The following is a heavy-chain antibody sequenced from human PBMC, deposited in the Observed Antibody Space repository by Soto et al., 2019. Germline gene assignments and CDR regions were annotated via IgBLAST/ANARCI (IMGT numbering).Heavy chain of an antibody. Sequence: XETLSLTCAVYGGSFSGYYWSWIRQPPGKGLEWIGEINHSGSTNYNPSLKSRVTISVDTSKNQFSLKLSSVTAADTAVYYCARRYDILTGYYNRYNWFDPWGQGTLVTVSS. CDR1: GGSFSGYY. CDR2: INHSGST. V-gene: IGHV4-34*01. D-gene: IGHD3-9*01. CDR3: ARRYDILTGYYNRYNWFDP. J-gene: IGHJ5*02.